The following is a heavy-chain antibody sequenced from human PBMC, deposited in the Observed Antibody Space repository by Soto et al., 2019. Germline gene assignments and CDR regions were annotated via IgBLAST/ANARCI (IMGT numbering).Heavy chain of an antibody. V-gene: IGHV3-23*01. CDR2: ISGSGGST. Sequence: GGSLRLSCAASGFTSSSYAMSWVRQAPGKGLEWVSAISGSGGSTYYADSVKGRFTISRDNSKNTLYLQMNSLRAEDTAVYYCAKATPQRGYPTVGSFDYWGQGTLVTGSS. D-gene: IGHD5-12*01. CDR3: AKATPQRGYPTVGSFDY. J-gene: IGHJ4*02. CDR1: GFTSSSYA.